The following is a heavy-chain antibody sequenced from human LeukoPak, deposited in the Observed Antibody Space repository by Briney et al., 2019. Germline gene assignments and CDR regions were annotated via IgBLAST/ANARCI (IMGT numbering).Heavy chain of an antibody. CDR1: GGSISGYY. Sequence: SETLSLTCTVSGGSISGYYWSWIRQPPGKGLEWIGYIYYSGSTNYNPSLKSRVTISVDTSKNQFSLKLSSVTAADTAVYYCARCGSGSYYYYYYMDVWGKGTTVTISS. D-gene: IGHD3-10*01. CDR3: ARCGSGSYYYYYYMDV. J-gene: IGHJ6*03. V-gene: IGHV4-59*01. CDR2: IYYSGST.